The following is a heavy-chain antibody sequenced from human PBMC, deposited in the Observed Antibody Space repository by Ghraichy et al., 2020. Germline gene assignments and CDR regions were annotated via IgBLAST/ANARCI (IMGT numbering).Heavy chain of an antibody. J-gene: IGHJ4*02. CDR2: ISGRAGST. V-gene: IGHV3-23*01. CDR3: AKSPSYYGSGSLLPVFDS. CDR1: GFIFSNYA. D-gene: IGHD3-10*01. Sequence: GGSLRLSCAASGFIFSNYAMSWVRQAPERGLEWVSGISGRAGSTFYADSVKGRFTISRDNSRNTLYLQMNSLRAEDTALYYCAKSPSYYGSGSLLPVFDSWGQGTLVTVSS.